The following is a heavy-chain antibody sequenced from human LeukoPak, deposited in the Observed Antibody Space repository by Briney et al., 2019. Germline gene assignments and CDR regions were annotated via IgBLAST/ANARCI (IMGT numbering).Heavy chain of an antibody. V-gene: IGHV3-11*06. D-gene: IGHD5-12*01. J-gene: IGHJ4*02. CDR1: GFSFSDEY. CDR2: ISNSGSYT. Sequence: GGALRLSCAASGFSFSDEYMSWIRQAPGKGLEWVSYISNSGSYTNYADSVKGRFTISRDNTKNSLYLQMNSLRAEDTAVYYCARAEATTDFDYWGQGTLVTVSS. CDR3: ARAEATTDFDY.